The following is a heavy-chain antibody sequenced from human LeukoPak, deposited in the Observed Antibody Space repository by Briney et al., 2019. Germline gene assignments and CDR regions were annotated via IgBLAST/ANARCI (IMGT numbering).Heavy chain of an antibody. J-gene: IGHJ4*02. CDR1: GYTFTGYY. D-gene: IGHD6-13*01. CDR2: INPNSGGT. V-gene: IGHV1-2*02. Sequence: GASVKVSCKASGYTFTGYYMHWVRQAPGQGLEWMGWINPNSGGTNYAQKFQGRVTMTRDTSISTAYMELSRLRSDDTAVYYCAREETRSSSWYGREFDYWGQGTLVTVSS. CDR3: AREETRSSSWYGREFDY.